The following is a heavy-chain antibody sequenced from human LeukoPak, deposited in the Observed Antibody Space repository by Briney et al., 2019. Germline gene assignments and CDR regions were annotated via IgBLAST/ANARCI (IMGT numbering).Heavy chain of an antibody. CDR2: INHSGST. CDR1: GGSFSGYY. V-gene: IGHV4-34*01. J-gene: IGHJ5*02. Sequence: SSETLSLTCAVYGGSFSGYYWSWIRQPPGKGLEWLGEINHSGSTNYNPSLKSRVTISVDTSKNQFSLKLSSVTAADTAVYYCARGGYCSRTTCYRGIVVGFDPWGQGTLVTVSS. CDR3: ARGGYCSRTTCYRGIVVGFDP. D-gene: IGHD2-2*01.